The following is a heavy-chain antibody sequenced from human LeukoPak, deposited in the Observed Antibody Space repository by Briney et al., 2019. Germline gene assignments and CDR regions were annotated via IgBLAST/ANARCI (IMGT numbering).Heavy chain of an antibody. D-gene: IGHD1-26*01. CDR1: GGSISSSGYY. CDR3: ARHEYSGSYYGLSWFDP. CDR2: IYYSGST. Sequence: PSETLSFTCTVSGGSISSSGYYWGWIRQPPGKGLEWIASIYYSGSTYYNPSLKSRVTISVDTSKNQLSLKLSSLTAADTAVYYCARHEYSGSYYGLSWFDPWGQGTLVTVSS. V-gene: IGHV4-39*01. J-gene: IGHJ5*02.